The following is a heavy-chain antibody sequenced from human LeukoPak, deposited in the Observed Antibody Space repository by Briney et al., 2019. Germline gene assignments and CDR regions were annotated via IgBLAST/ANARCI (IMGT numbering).Heavy chain of an antibody. V-gene: IGHV3-23*01. CDR3: AKDWENYYDSSGYYPFDY. CDR1: GFTFSNYA. D-gene: IGHD3-22*01. Sequence: PGGSLRLSCETSGFTFSNYAMSWVRQAPGRGLEWVSGISYGDGGTYYADSVKGRFTISRDNSKNTLYLQMNSLRAEDTAVYYCAKDWENYYDSSGYYPFDYWGQGTLVTVSS. CDR2: ISYGDGGT. J-gene: IGHJ4*02.